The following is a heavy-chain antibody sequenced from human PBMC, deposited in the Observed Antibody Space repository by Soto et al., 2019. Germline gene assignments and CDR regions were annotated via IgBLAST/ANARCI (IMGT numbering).Heavy chain of an antibody. D-gene: IGHD3-3*01. V-gene: IGHV3-23*01. CDR1: GFDFSRHD. Sequence: EVQLLESGGGLVQPGGSLRLSCAASGFDFSRHDMSWVRQAPGKGLEWVSGISASDGNAYYADSVKGRFTISRDNSKDNVYVEMNSLRSEDTAIYYCAKEDDSWTTGHFDLWGQGTVVTVS. CDR3: AKEDDSWTTGHFDL. CDR2: ISASDGNA. J-gene: IGHJ3*01.